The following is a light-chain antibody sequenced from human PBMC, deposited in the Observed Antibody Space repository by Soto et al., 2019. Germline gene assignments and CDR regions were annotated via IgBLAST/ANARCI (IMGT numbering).Light chain of an antibody. CDR3: QQSYSTPKT. CDR2: GAS. CDR1: QSVSTN. V-gene: IGKV3-15*01. Sequence: IVMTQSPATLSVSPGETATLSCRASQSVSTNLAWYQQTPGQAPRLLIYGASTRATGVPARFSGSGSGTEFTLTISSLQSDDFATYYCQQSYSTPKTFGQGTKVEIK. J-gene: IGKJ1*01.